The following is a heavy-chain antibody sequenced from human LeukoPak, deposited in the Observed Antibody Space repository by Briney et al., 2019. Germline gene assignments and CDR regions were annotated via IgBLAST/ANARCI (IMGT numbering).Heavy chain of an antibody. V-gene: IGHV3-23*01. CDR3: AKGLERFKKGNGDYYYMDV. Sequence: GGSLRLSCAASGFTFSSYGMSWVRQAPGKGLEWVSAISGSGGSTYYADSVKGRFTISRDNSKNTLYLQMNSLRTEDTAVYYCAKGLERFKKGNGDYYYMDVWGKGTTVTISS. CDR2: ISGSGGST. D-gene: IGHD1-1*01. CDR1: GFTFSSYG. J-gene: IGHJ6*03.